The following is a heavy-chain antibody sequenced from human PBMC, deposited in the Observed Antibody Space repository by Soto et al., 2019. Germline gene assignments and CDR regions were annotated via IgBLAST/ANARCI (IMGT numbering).Heavy chain of an antibody. V-gene: IGHV1-3*01. CDR1: GYTFTCYA. CDR3: ASKSGAAAGYRAPNKDAFDI. D-gene: IGHD6-13*01. J-gene: IGHJ3*02. Sequence: ASVKVSCKASGYTFTCYAMHWVRQAPGQRLEWMGWINAGNGNTKYSQKFQGRVTITRDTSASTAYMELSSLRSEDTAVYYCASKSGAAAGYRAPNKDAFDIWGQGTMVTVSS. CDR2: INAGNGNT.